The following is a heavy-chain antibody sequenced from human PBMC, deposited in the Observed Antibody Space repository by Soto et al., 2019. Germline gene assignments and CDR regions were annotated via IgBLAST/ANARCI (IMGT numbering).Heavy chain of an antibody. J-gene: IGHJ4*02. CDR3: ARDTHWGLGD. V-gene: IGHV4-4*02. D-gene: IGHD7-27*01. CDR2: IYHTGST. Sequence: QVQLPESGPGLVKPSETLSLTCAVSGDSINTNNWWSWVRQPPGRGLEGLGEIYHTGSTNYNTSVQSPVTISADRSKTPLSLRLTSVTAAETAVYFCARDTHWGLGDWGQGTLVIVSS. CDR1: GDSINTNNW.